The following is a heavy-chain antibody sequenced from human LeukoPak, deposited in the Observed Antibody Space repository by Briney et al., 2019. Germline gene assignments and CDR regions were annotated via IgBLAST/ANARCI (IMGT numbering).Heavy chain of an antibody. V-gene: IGHV3-7*03. Sequence: GGSLRLSRAAFRFTFSTYWMTWVRQAPGKGLEWVANINHNRNVNYYVDSVKGRFTISRDNAKNSLYLQMSNLRAEDTAVYFCARGGGLDVWGQGATVTVSS. D-gene: IGHD3-16*01. CDR2: INHNRNVN. CDR3: ARGGGLDV. CDR1: RFTFSTYW. J-gene: IGHJ6*02.